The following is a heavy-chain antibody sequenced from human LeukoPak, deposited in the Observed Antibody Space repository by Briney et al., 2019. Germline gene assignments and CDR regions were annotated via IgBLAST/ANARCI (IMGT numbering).Heavy chain of an antibody. Sequence: GESLQISCKGSGYSFSIYWIGWVRQMPGKGLEWMGIIYPGDSDTRYSPSFQGQVTISADKSISTAYLQWSSLEASDTAIYYCARHSSWSSVTTPFDYWGQGTLVTVSP. CDR3: ARHSSWSSVTTPFDY. CDR2: IYPGDSDT. CDR1: GYSFSIYW. D-gene: IGHD4-17*01. J-gene: IGHJ4*02. V-gene: IGHV5-51*01.